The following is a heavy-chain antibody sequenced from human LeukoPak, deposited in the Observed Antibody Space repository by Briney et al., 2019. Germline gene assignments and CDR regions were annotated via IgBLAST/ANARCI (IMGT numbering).Heavy chain of an antibody. Sequence: KASETLSLTCAVYGGSFTKHQWSWIRQPPGKGLEWTGAINDGGSTNYNPSLKSRVTISVDTSKNQFSLRLSSMTAADTAVYYCARDRGAAAGNFDYWGQGTLVTVSS. J-gene: IGHJ4*02. CDR2: INDGGST. CDR1: GGSFTKHQ. V-gene: IGHV4-34*01. CDR3: ARDRGAAAGNFDY. D-gene: IGHD6-13*01.